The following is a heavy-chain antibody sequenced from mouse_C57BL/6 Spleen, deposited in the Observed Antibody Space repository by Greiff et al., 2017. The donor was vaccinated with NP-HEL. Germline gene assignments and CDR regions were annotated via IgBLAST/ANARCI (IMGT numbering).Heavy chain of an antibody. V-gene: IGHV1-64*01. CDR2: IHPNSGST. J-gene: IGHJ4*01. D-gene: IGHD3-2*02. Sequence: QVQLQQPGAELVKPGASVKLSCKASGYTFTSYWMHWVKQRPGQGLEWIGMIHPNSGSTNYNEKFKSKATLTVDKSSSTAYMQLSSLTSEDSAVFYCARSSGRCAMDYWGQGTSVTVSS. CDR3: ARSSGRCAMDY. CDR1: GYTFTSYW.